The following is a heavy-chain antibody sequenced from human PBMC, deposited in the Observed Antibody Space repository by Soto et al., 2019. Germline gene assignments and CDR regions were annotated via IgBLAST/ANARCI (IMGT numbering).Heavy chain of an antibody. Sequence: QVQLVEYGGGVVQPGRSLRLACAASGFTLSGYAMHWVRQAPGKGLEWVAVIWYDGTNTYYGDSVKGRFTVSRDNSKNTLWLQMSSLRVEDTAVYYCARAGGYGYGEQTFDYWGQGTLVTVSS. V-gene: IGHV3-33*01. CDR1: GFTLSGYA. CDR3: ARAGGYGYGEQTFDY. J-gene: IGHJ4*02. D-gene: IGHD5-18*01. CDR2: IWYDGTNT.